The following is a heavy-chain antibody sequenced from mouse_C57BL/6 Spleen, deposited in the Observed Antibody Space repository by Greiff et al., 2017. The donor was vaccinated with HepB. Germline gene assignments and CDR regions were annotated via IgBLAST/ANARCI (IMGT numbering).Heavy chain of an antibody. CDR2: IYPGSGST. CDR3: AVYYYGSDDFDY. V-gene: IGHV1-55*01. CDR1: GYTFTSYW. J-gene: IGHJ2*01. Sequence: VQLQQPGAELVKPGASVKMSCKASGYTFTSYWLTWVKQRPGQGLEWIGDIYPGSGSTNYNEKFKSKATLTVDTSSSTAYMQLSSLTSEDSAVYDCAVYYYGSDDFDYWGQGTTLTVSS. D-gene: IGHD1-1*01.